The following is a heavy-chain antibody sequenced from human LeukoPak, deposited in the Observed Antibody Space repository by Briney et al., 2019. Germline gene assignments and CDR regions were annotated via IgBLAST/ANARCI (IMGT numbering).Heavy chain of an antibody. V-gene: IGHV3-30*04. Sequence: GGSLRLSCKASGFTFTGYAMHWLRQAPGKGLEWVAVISYDGSNKYFADSVKGRFTISRDNSKNTLYLQMNSLRTEDTAMYYCARADGSGSYYSVPFDWGQGTLVTVSS. CDR1: GFTFTGYA. CDR3: ARADGSGSYYSVPFD. D-gene: IGHD3-10*01. J-gene: IGHJ4*02. CDR2: ISYDGSNK.